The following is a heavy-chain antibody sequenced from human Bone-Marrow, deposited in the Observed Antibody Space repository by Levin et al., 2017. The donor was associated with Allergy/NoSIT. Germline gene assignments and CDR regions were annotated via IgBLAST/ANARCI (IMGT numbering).Heavy chain of an antibody. CDR3: TAGSPFDY. CDR2: IKGKTGGGTT. Sequence: GGSLRLSCAASGFIFSDAWMTWVRQAPGKGLEWVGRIKGKTGGGTTDYAAPVNGRFSISSDDSNNTAYLQMNNLKIEDTAVYYCTAGSPFDYWGQGTLVTVSS. V-gene: IGHV3-15*01. J-gene: IGHJ4*02. CDR1: GFIFSDAW.